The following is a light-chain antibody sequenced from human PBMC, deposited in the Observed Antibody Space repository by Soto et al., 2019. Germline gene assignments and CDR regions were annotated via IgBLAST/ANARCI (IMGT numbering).Light chain of an antibody. Sequence: EIFLTQSPCTLALSPGERATLSCRASQSVSSSYLAWYQQKPGQAPRLLMYGASSRATGIPERFSGSGSGTDFTLTISRLEPEDCAVYYCQQYGSSPLTFGGGTKVDI. V-gene: IGKV3-20*01. CDR1: QSVSSSY. CDR2: GAS. J-gene: IGKJ4*01. CDR3: QQYGSSPLT.